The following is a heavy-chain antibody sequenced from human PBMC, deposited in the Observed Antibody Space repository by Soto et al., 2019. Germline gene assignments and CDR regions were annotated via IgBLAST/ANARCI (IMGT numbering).Heavy chain of an antibody. CDR3: AKSYSSGWYNHFDY. CDR1: GFTFSSYG. J-gene: IGHJ4*02. V-gene: IGHV3-30*18. Sequence: QVQLVESGGGVVQPGRSLRLSCAASGFTFSSYGMHWVRQAPGKGLEWVAVISYDGSNKYYADSVKGRFTISRDNSKNTLHLQMNSLRAEDTAVYYCAKSYSSGWYNHFDYWGQGTLVTVSS. CDR2: ISYDGSNK. D-gene: IGHD6-19*01.